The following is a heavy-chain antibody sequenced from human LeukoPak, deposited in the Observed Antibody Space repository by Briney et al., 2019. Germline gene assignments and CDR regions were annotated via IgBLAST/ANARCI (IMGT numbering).Heavy chain of an antibody. Sequence: PGGSLRLSCAASGFTVSSNYMSWVRQAPGKGLEWVSVIYSGGSTYYADSVKGRFTISRDNPKNTLYLQMNSLRAEDTAVYYCASGYYDYVWGSYRLFDYWGQGTLVTVSS. CDR3: ASGYYDYVWGSYRLFDY. J-gene: IGHJ4*02. V-gene: IGHV3-53*01. D-gene: IGHD3-16*02. CDR2: IYSGGST. CDR1: GFTVSSNY.